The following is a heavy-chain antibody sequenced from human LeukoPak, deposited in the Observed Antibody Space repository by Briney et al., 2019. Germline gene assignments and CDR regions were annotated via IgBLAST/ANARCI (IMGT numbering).Heavy chain of an antibody. CDR1: GYTFTSYY. Sequence: GASVKVSCKASGYTFTSYYMHWVRQAPGQGLEWMGIIDPSGGSTSCAQKFQGRVTMTRDTSTSTVYMELSSLRSEDTAVYYCARDGGDGYNLDYWGQGTLVTVSS. J-gene: IGHJ4*02. D-gene: IGHD5-24*01. V-gene: IGHV1-46*01. CDR3: ARDGGDGYNLDY. CDR2: IDPSGGST.